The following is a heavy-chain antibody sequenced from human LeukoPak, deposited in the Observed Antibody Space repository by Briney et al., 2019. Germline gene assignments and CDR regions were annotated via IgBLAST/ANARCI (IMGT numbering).Heavy chain of an antibody. CDR1: GYTFSSYG. V-gene: IGHV1-18*01. D-gene: IGHD3-3*01. CDR2: ISAYNGNT. J-gene: IGHJ5*02. CDR3: ARDPRKTGADYDFWSGYLRNNWFDP. Sequence: ASVKVSCKASGYTFSSYGISWVRQASGQGLEWMGWISAYNGNTNYAQKLQGRVTMTTDTSTSTAYMELRSLRSDDTAVYYCARDPRKTGADYDFWSGYLRNNWFDPWGQGTLVTFSS.